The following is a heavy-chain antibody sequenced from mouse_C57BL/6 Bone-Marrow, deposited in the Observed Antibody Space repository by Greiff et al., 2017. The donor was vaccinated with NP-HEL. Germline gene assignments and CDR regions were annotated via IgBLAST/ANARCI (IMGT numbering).Heavy chain of an antibody. CDR2: IWWDDDK. CDR1: GFSLSTFGMG. Sequence: QVTLKVSGPGILQPSQTLSLTCSFSGFSLSTFGMGVGWIRQPSGKGLEWLAHIWWDDDKYYNPALKSRLTISKDTSKNQVFLKIANVDTADTATYYCAPYYYGSSSRYWYFDVWGTGTTVTVSS. J-gene: IGHJ1*03. CDR3: APYYYGSSSRYWYFDV. V-gene: IGHV8-8*01. D-gene: IGHD1-1*01.